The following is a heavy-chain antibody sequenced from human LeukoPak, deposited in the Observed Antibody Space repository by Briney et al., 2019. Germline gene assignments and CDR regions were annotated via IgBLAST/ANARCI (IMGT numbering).Heavy chain of an antibody. CDR2: ITSSSGHT. CDR3: AKWDTDRSGYPTYYFDS. V-gene: IGHV3-11*03. Sequence: PGGSLRLSCAASGFTFSDYYMSWIRQAPGEGLEWISYITSSSGHTTYADSVKGRFTISRDNAKNSLYLQMNSLRADDTAVCYCAKWDTDRSGYPTYYFDSWGQGTLVTVSS. CDR1: GFTFSDYY. J-gene: IGHJ4*02. D-gene: IGHD3-22*01.